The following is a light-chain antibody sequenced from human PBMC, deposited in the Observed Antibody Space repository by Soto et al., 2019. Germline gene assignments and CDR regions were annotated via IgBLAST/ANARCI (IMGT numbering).Light chain of an antibody. CDR1: QSLSSN. CDR3: QQSYSTPSRT. V-gene: IGKV3-15*01. Sequence: EMVMTHSPATLYVSPGERATLSLSAIQSLSSNLAWYQQKPGQAPRLLIYGASTRATGIPARFSGSGSGTEFTLTISSLQPEDFATYYCQQSYSTPSRTFGQGTMVAI. J-gene: IGKJ1*01. CDR2: GAS.